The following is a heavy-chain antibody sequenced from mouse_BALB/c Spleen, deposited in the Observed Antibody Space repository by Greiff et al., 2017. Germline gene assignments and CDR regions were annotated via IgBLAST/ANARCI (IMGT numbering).Heavy chain of an antibody. CDR3: ARDYGSSYLYYFDY. D-gene: IGHD1-1*01. Sequence: QVHVNQSGPELVRPGVSVKISCKGSGYTFTDYAMHWVKQSHAKSLEWIGVISTYYGNTNYNQKFKGKATMTVDKSSSTAYMELARLTSEDSAIYYCARDYGSSYLYYFDYWGQGTTLTVSS. V-gene: IGHV1-67*01. CDR1: GYTFTDYA. J-gene: IGHJ2*01. CDR2: ISTYYGNT.